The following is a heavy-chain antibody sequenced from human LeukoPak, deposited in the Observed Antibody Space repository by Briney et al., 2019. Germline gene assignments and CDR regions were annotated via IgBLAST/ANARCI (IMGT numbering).Heavy chain of an antibody. CDR1: GGSISSYY. CDR2: IYSSGST. CDR3: ARIKWAAAGSPGYFDY. Sequence: SETLSLTCTVSGGSISSYYWSWLRQPAGKGLEWLGRIYSSGSTNYNPSLKSRVTMSVDTSKNQFSLKLSSVTAADTAVYYCARIKWAAAGSPGYFDYWGQGTLVTVSS. J-gene: IGHJ4*02. V-gene: IGHV4-4*07. D-gene: IGHD6-13*01.